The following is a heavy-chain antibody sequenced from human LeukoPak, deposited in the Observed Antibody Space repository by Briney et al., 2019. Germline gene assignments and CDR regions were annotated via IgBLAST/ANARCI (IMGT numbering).Heavy chain of an antibody. D-gene: IGHD3-10*01. CDR2: ISAYNGNT. J-gene: IGHJ4*02. CDR3: ARGVWGVRGVFLSVDSDY. Sequence: GASVKVSCKASGYTFTSYGISWVRQAPGQGLEWMGWISAYNGNTNYAQKLQGRVTMTTDTSTSTAYMELRSLRSDDTAVYYCARGVWGVRGVFLSVDSDYWGQGTLVTVSS. CDR1: GYTFTSYG. V-gene: IGHV1-18*01.